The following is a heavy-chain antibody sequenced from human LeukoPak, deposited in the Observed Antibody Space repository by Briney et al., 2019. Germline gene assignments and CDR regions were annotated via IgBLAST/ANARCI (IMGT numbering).Heavy chain of an antibody. Sequence: ASVKVSCKASGYTFTGYYMHWVRQATGQGLEWMGWMNPNSGNTGYAQKFQGRVTMTRNTSISTAYMELSSLRSEDTAVYYCARVFGRSYYYGMDVWGQGTTVTVSS. CDR1: GYTFTGYY. V-gene: IGHV1-8*02. D-gene: IGHD3-3*01. CDR3: ARVFGRSYYYGMDV. J-gene: IGHJ6*02. CDR2: MNPNSGNT.